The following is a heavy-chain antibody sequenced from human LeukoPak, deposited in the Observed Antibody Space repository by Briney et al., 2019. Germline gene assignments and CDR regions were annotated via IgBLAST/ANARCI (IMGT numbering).Heavy chain of an antibody. J-gene: IGHJ3*02. CDR3: ASGGRKYGSGSYYPPSAFDI. V-gene: IGHV4-59*01. D-gene: IGHD3-10*01. Sequence: PSETLSLTCTVSGGSISSYYWSWIRQPPGKGLEWIGYIYCSGSTNYNPSLKSRVTISVDTSKNQFSLKLSSVTAADTAVYYCASGGRKYGSGSYYPPSAFDIWGQGTMVTVSS. CDR1: GGSISSYY. CDR2: IYCSGST.